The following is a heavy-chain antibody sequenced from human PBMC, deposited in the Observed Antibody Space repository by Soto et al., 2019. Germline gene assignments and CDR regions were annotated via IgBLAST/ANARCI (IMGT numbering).Heavy chain of an antibody. Sequence: EMQLVESGGGLGKPGGSLRLSCSASGFTFNTYSLNWVRQAPGKGLEWVSSISSGSNYIYYGDSVKGRFTISRDNGKTSLFLQMNSLRVEDTAIYYCSRTSITVGFGMDVWGQGTMVTVSS. V-gene: IGHV3-21*01. CDR3: SRTSITVGFGMDV. D-gene: IGHD4-4*01. J-gene: IGHJ6*02. CDR1: GFTFNTYS. CDR2: ISSGSNYI.